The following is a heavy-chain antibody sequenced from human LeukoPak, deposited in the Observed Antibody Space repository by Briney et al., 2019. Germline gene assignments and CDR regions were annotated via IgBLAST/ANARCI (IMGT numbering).Heavy chain of an antibody. Sequence: SETLSLTCTVSYDSVSNYYWSWIRQPPGKGLEWIGYIYYSGSTNYNPSLKSRVTISVDTSKNQFSLKLSSVTAADTAVYYCARGPGYGDYDYWGQGTLVTVSS. V-gene: IGHV4-59*02. J-gene: IGHJ4*02. CDR1: YDSVSNYY. CDR3: ARGPGYGDYDY. CDR2: IYYSGST. D-gene: IGHD4-17*01.